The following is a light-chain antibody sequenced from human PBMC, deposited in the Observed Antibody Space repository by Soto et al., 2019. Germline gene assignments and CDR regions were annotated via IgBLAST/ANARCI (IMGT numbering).Light chain of an antibody. V-gene: IGLV2-14*01. CDR2: AVS. CDR3: CSYTNSATYV. J-gene: IGLJ1*01. CDR1: RSDVGGYNY. Sequence: QSLLTHPSSVSGSTGQSISISCTGTRSDVGGYNYVSWYQQHPGTPPTLLLSAVSKRPSGVSDRFSGSKSGNTTPLTISGLQIQDEAEYHCCSYTNSATYVFGTGTKVT.